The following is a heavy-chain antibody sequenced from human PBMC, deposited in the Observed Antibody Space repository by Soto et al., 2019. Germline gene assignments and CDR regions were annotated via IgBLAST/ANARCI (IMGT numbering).Heavy chain of an antibody. D-gene: IGHD6-13*01. V-gene: IGHV1-69*13. CDR1: GGTFSSYA. Sequence: SVKVSCKDSGGTFSSYAISCVRQAPGQGLEWMGGIIPIFGTANYAQKFQGRVTITADESTSTAYMELSSLRSEDTAVYYCARGVAAAGYYYYGMDVWGQGTTVTVSS. CDR3: ARGVAAAGYYYYGMDV. CDR2: IIPIFGTA. J-gene: IGHJ6*02.